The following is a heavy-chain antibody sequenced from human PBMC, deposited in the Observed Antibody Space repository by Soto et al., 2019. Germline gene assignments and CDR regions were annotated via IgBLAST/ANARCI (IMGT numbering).Heavy chain of an antibody. V-gene: IGHV4-39*07. J-gene: IGHJ5*02. CDR2: IYYSGST. D-gene: IGHD2-15*01. Sequence: KLPETLSLTCTVSGGSISSSSYYWGWIRQPPGKGLEWIGSIYYSGSTYYNPSLKSRVTMSVDTSKNQFSLKLSSVTAADTAVYYCASDSRYCSGGSCYSEHPPWFDPWGQGTLVTVSS. CDR3: ASDSRYCSGGSCYSEHPPWFDP. CDR1: GGSISSSSYY.